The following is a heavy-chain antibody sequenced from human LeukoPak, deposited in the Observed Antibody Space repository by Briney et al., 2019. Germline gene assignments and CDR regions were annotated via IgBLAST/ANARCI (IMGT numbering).Heavy chain of an antibody. CDR1: GYTFTSYG. CDR3: ARGDYSSGYFSGYYYYYYMDV. Sequence: ASVKVSCKASGYTFTSYGISWVRQAPGQGREWMGWISAYNGNTNYAQKLQGRVTMTTDTSTSTAYMELRSLRSDDTAVYYCARGDYSSGYFSGYYYYYYMDVWGKGTTVTVSS. CDR2: ISAYNGNT. D-gene: IGHD3-22*01. J-gene: IGHJ6*03. V-gene: IGHV1-18*01.